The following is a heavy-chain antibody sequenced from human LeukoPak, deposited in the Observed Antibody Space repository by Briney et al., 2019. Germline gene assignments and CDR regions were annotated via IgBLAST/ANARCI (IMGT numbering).Heavy chain of an antibody. CDR1: GFTFSSYA. D-gene: IGHD2-21*02. J-gene: IGHJ4*02. V-gene: IGHV3-23*01. CDR2: ISGSGGST. CDR3: VKPNIHIVVVTAPYYFDY. Sequence: GGSLRLSCAASGFTFSSYAMSWVRQAPGKGLEWVSAISGSGGSTYYADSVKGRFTISRDNSKNTLYLQMNSLRAEDTAVYYCVKPNIHIVVVTAPYYFDYWGQGTLVTVSS.